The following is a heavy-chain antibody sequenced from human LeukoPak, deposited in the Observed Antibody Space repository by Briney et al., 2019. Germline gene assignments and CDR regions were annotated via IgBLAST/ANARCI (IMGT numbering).Heavy chain of an antibody. J-gene: IGHJ5*02. V-gene: IGHV4-39*01. CDR2: IYYSGNT. Sequence: SETLSLTCTVSGGSTSSSSYYWGWMRQPPGKGLEWIGSIYYSGNTYYNPSLKSRVTISVDTSKNQFSLKLSSVTAADTAVYYCVRHHRQWLPPNWFDPWGQGTLVTVSS. D-gene: IGHD6-19*01. CDR1: GGSTSSSSYY. CDR3: VRHHRQWLPPNWFDP.